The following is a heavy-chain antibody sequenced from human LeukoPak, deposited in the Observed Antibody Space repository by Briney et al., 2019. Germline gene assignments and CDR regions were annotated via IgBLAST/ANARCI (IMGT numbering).Heavy chain of an antibody. D-gene: IGHD3-3*01. CDR1: GYTFTSYG. CDR3: ARDKMITIFGVVTSDHDAFDI. J-gene: IGHJ3*02. CDR2: ISAYNGNT. V-gene: IGHV1-18*01. Sequence: GASVKVSCKASGYTFTSYGISWVRQAPGQGLEWMGWISAYNGNTNYAQKLQGRVTMTTDTSTSTAYMELRSLRSDDTAVYYCARDKMITIFGVVTSDHDAFDIWGQGTMVTVSS.